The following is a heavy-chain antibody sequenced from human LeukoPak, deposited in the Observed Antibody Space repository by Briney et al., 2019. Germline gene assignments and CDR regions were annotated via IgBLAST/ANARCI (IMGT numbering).Heavy chain of an antibody. V-gene: IGHV4-34*01. J-gene: IGHJ4*02. CDR3: ARGGRISWIQLFDY. CDR2: INHSGST. CDR1: GGSFSGYY. Sequence: SETLSLTCAGYGGSFSGYYWSWIRQPPGKGLEWIGEINHSGSTNYNPSLKSRVTISVDTSKNQFSLKLSSVTAADTAVYYCARGGRISWIQLFDYWGQGTLVTVSS. D-gene: IGHD5-18*01.